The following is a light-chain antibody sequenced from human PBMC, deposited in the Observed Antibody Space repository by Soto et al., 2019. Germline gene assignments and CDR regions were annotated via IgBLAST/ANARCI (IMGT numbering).Light chain of an antibody. CDR1: QSVSSSY. CDR2: GAS. Sequence: EIVLTQSPGTLSLSPGGRATLSCRASQSVSSSYLAWYQQKPGQAPRLLIYGASSRATGIPDRFSGSGSGTDFTLTINRPEPEDFAVYSCQQYGSSPWTFGQGTKVKIK. CDR3: QQYGSSPWT. V-gene: IGKV3-20*01. J-gene: IGKJ1*01.